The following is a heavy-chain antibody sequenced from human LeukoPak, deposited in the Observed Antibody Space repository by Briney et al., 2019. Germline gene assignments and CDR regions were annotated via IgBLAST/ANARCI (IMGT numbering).Heavy chain of an antibody. V-gene: IGHV3-15*01. D-gene: IGHD1-26*01. CDR1: GFTFSSYA. J-gene: IGHJ4*02. CDR3: TTDQGPGGSYFGYYFDY. Sequence: GGSLRLSCAASGFTFSSYAMSWVRQAPGKGLEWVGRIKSKTDGGTTDYAAPVKGRFTISRDDSKNTLYLQMNSLKTEDTAVYYCTTDQGPGGSYFGYYFDYWGQGTLVTVSS. CDR2: IKSKTDGGTT.